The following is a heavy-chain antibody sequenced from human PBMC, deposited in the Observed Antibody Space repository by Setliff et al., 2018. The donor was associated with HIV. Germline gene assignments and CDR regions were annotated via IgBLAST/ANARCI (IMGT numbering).Heavy chain of an antibody. V-gene: IGHV3-7*03. CDR1: GFPFSTYW. D-gene: IGHD6-6*01. J-gene: IGHJ4*02. CDR2: IKADGSEK. CDR3: ARGHYSSSAG. Sequence: GGSLRLSCVASGFPFSTYWMNWVRQAPGKGLEWVANIKADGSEKYYVDSVKGRFTISRDNAKNSLFLQMNNPRAEDTAVYYCARGHYSSSAGWGRGALVTVSS.